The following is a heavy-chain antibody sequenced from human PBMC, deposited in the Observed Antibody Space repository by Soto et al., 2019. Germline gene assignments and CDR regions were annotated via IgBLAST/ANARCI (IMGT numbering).Heavy chain of an antibody. CDR2: IYHSGST. D-gene: IGHD2-15*01. J-gene: IGHJ6*02. Sequence: SETLSLTCAVSGGSISSSNWWSWVRQPPGKGLEWIGEIYHSGSTNYNPSLKSRVTISVDKSKNQFSLKLSSVTAADTAVYYCARGVAATGYYYYYYGMDVWGQGTTVTVSS. V-gene: IGHV4-4*02. CDR3: ARGVAATGYYYYYYGMDV. CDR1: GGSISSSNW.